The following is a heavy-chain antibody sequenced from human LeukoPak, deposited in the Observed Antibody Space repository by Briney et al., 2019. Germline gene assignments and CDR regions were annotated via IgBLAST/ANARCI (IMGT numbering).Heavy chain of an antibody. V-gene: IGHV6-1*01. CDR3: ARRLTQYDCFDP. D-gene: IGHD2-2*01. CDR1: GDSVSSNSVT. Sequence: SQTLSLTCAISGDSVSSNSVTWNWIRQSPSRGLEWLGSTYYRSTWYNDYAVSVRGRITVNPDTSKNQFSLHLNSVTPEDTAVYYCARRLTQYDCFDPWGQGILVTVSS. J-gene: IGHJ5*02. CDR2: TYYRSTWYN.